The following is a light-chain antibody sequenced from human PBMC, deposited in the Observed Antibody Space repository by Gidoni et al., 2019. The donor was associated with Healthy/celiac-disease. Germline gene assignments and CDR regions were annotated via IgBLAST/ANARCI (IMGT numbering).Light chain of an antibody. Sequence: EIVLTQSPATLSLSPGERATLTCRASQSVSSYLAWYQQKPGQAPRLLIYDASSRATGIPARLSGSGSGTDFTLTISSLEPEDFAVYYCQQRSNWPLTFGGXTKVEIK. V-gene: IGKV3-11*01. CDR3: QQRSNWPLT. J-gene: IGKJ4*01. CDR1: QSVSSY. CDR2: DAS.